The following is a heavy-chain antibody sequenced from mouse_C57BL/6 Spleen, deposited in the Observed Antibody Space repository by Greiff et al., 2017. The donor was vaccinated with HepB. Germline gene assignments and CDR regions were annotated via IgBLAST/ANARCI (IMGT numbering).Heavy chain of an antibody. CDR2: IDPSDSYT. CDR3: ARGANWDVIDY. CDR1: GYTFTSYW. V-gene: IGHV1-69*01. Sequence: QVQLQQPGAELVMPGASVKLSCKASGYTFTSYWMHWVKQRPGQGLEWIGEIDPSDSYTNYNQKFKGKSTLTVDKSSSTAYMQLSSLASEDSAVYCWARGANWDVIDYWGQGTTLTVSS. D-gene: IGHD4-1*01. J-gene: IGHJ2*01.